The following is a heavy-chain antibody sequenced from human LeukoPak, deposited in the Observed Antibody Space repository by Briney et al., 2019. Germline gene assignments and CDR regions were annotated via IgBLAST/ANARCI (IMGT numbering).Heavy chain of an antibody. CDR3: AKDIEDSSGYYSSAFDI. V-gene: IGHV3-9*01. CDR2: ISWNSGSI. J-gene: IGHJ3*02. D-gene: IGHD3-22*01. CDR1: GLTFDDYA. Sequence: GGSLRLSCAASGLTFDDYAMHWVRQAPGKGLEWVSGISWNSGSIGYADSVKGRFTISRDNAKNSLYLQMNSLRAEDTALYYCAKDIEDSSGYYSSAFDIWGQGTMVTVSS.